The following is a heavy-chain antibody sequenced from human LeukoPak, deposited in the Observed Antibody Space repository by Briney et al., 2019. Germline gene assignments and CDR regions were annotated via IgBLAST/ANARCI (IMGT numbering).Heavy chain of an antibody. V-gene: IGHV3-74*01. J-gene: IGHJ5*02. CDR1: GFTSSSYW. CDR3: VRGRGSYGWFDP. CDR2: ISGDGTAR. Sequence: PGGSLRLSCAASGFTSSSYWLHWVRHVPGKGLVWVSRISGDGTARNYADSVKGRFTISRDDAKNTVDLQMNSLRGEDTAVYYCVRGRGSYGWFDPWGQGTLVTVSS. D-gene: IGHD3-10*01.